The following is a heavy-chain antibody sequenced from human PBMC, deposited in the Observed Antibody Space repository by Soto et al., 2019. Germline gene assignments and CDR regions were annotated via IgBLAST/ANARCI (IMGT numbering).Heavy chain of an antibody. CDR1: GFTFSSYS. Sequence: EVQLVESGGGLVKPGGALRLSCAASGFTFSSYSMNWVRQAPVKGLEWVSALSSSSSYIYYADSVKGRFTISRDNAKNSLYLQMNSLRAEDTAVYYCAIDLKSPFENWNYRFEAFDIWGRGTMVTVS. CDR2: LSSSSSYI. V-gene: IGHV3-21*01. CDR3: AIDLKSPFENWNYRFEAFDI. J-gene: IGHJ3*02. D-gene: IGHD1-1*01.